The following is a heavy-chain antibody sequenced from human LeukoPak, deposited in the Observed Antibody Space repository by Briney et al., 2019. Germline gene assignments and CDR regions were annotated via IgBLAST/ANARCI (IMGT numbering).Heavy chain of an antibody. Sequence: GSLRLSCAASGFTVSSNYMSWVRQAPGKGLEWVSVIYSGGSTYYADSVKGRFTISRDNSKNTLYLQMNSLRAEDTAVYYCARVRKYSGYYSWYFDLWGRGTLVTVSS. D-gene: IGHD5-12*01. J-gene: IGHJ2*01. V-gene: IGHV3-66*01. CDR1: GFTVSSNY. CDR2: IYSGGST. CDR3: ARVRKYSGYYSWYFDL.